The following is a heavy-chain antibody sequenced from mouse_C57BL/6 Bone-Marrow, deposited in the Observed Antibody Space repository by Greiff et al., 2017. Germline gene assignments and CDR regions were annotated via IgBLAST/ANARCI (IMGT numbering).Heavy chain of an antibody. Sequence: VQLQQSGADLVRPGASVKLSCTASGFNIKDYYMHWVKQRPEQGLEWIGRIDPEDGDTEYAPKFQGKATMTADTSSNTAYLQLSSLTSEDTAVYYCTITTVGGFAYWGQGTLVTGSA. D-gene: IGHD1-1*01. J-gene: IGHJ3*01. CDR2: IDPEDGDT. CDR1: GFNIKDYY. CDR3: TITTVGGFAY. V-gene: IGHV14-1*01.